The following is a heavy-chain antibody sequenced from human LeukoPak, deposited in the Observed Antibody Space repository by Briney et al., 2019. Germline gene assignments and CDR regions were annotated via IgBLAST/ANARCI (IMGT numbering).Heavy chain of an antibody. CDR1: GGSISSYY. CDR3: ARGDGYNPPFYYYYYMDV. D-gene: IGHD5-24*01. CDR2: IYYSGST. V-gene: IGHV4-59*08. Sequence: PSETLSLTCTVSGGSISSYYWSWIRQPPGKGLEWIGYIYYSGSTNYNPSLKSRVTISVDTSKNQFSLKLSSVTAADTAVYYCARGDGYNPPFYYYYYMDVWCKGTTVTVSS. J-gene: IGHJ6*03.